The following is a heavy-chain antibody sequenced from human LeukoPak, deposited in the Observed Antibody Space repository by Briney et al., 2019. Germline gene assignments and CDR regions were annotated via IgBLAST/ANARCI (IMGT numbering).Heavy chain of an antibody. CDR3: ARDPNDVWSGYGIDY. V-gene: IGHV4-39*02. CDR2: IYYSGST. Sequence: SETLSLTCTVSGGSISSSSYYWGWIRQPPGKGLEWIGSIYYSGSTYYNPSLKSRVTISVDTSKDQFSLKLSSVTAADTAVYYCARDPNDVWSGYGIDYWGQGTLVTVSS. CDR1: GGSISSSSYY. J-gene: IGHJ4*02. D-gene: IGHD3-3*01.